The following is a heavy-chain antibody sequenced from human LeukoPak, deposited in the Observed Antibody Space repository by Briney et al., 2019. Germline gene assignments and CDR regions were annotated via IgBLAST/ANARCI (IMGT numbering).Heavy chain of an antibody. J-gene: IGHJ4*02. CDR3: AKDSISIAAAGTVY. Sequence: GRSLRLSCAASGFTFSSYAMSWVRQAPGKGLEWVSAISGSGGSTYYADSVKGRFTISRDNSKNTLYLQMNSLRAEDTAVYYCAKDSISIAAAGTVYWGQGTLVTVSS. CDR2: ISGSGGST. CDR1: GFTFSSYA. D-gene: IGHD6-13*01. V-gene: IGHV3-23*01.